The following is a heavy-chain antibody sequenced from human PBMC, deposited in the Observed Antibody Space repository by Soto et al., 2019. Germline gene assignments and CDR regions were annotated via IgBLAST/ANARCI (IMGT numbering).Heavy chain of an antibody. D-gene: IGHD6-19*01. CDR3: ARDWDGYSSGWRFDY. CDR2: IGYDGSNK. V-gene: IGHV3-33*01. Sequence: QVQLVESGGGVVQPGRSLRLSCAASGFTFSSYGMHWVRQAPGKGLEWVAVIGYDGSNKYYADSVKGRFTISRDNSKNTLYLQMNSLRAEDTAVYHCARDWDGYSSGWRFDYWGQGTLVTVSS. CDR1: GFTFSSYG. J-gene: IGHJ4*02.